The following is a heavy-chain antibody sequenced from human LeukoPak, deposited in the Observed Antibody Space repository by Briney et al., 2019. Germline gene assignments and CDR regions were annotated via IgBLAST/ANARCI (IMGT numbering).Heavy chain of an antibody. D-gene: IGHD1-26*01. J-gene: IGHJ3*02. Sequence: GGSLRLSCAASGFTFSSYEMNWVRQAPGKGLEWVSYISSSGSTIYYADSVKGRFTISRDNAKNSLYLQMNSLRAEDTALYYCARARSGSYPAFDIWGQGTMVTVSS. CDR1: GFTFSSYE. CDR2: ISSSGSTI. CDR3: ARARSGSYPAFDI. V-gene: IGHV3-48*03.